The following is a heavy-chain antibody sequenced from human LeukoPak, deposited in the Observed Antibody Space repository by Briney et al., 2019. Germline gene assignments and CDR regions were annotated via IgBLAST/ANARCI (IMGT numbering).Heavy chain of an antibody. CDR2: INSDGINT. CDR1: GFTFSNYW. D-gene: IGHD6-13*01. V-gene: IGHV3-74*01. CDR3: ATFPDSSSWYSYYYYYMDV. J-gene: IGHJ6*03. Sequence: GGSLRLSCAASGFTFSNYWMHWVRQAPGKGLVWVSRINSDGINTSYADSVEGRFTISRDNAKNTLYLQMNSLRAEDTAVYYCATFPDSSSWYSYYYYYMDVWGKGTTVTISS.